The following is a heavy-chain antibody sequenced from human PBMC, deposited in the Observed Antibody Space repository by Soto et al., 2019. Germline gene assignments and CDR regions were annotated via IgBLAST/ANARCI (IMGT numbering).Heavy chain of an antibody. V-gene: IGHV4-31*03. Sequence: SETLSLTCTVSGGSIRWGGFYWTWVRLHPGKGLEWIGYIYHTGATYYNPSLKSRVAISGDASKNQLSLRLGSVTAADTAVYYCAREGNFYDGSAYPGGFDYWGQGTLVTVSS. D-gene: IGHD3-22*01. J-gene: IGHJ4*02. CDR1: GGSIRWGGFY. CDR3: AREGNFYDGSAYPGGFDY. CDR2: IYHTGAT.